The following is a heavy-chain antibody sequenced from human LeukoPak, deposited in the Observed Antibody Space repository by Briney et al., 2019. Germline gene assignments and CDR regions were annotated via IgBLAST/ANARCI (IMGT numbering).Heavy chain of an antibody. J-gene: IGHJ4*02. CDR2: INPSGGST. V-gene: IGHV1-46*01. CDR1: GYTFTSYY. Sequence: ASVKVSCKASGYTFTSYYMHWVRQAPGQGLEWMGIINPSGGSTSYAQKFQGRVTMTRDTSTSTVYMEPSSLRSEDTAVYYCARDIWGYCSGGSCYLFDYWGQGTLVTVSS. CDR3: ARDIWGYCSGGSCYLFDY. D-gene: IGHD2-15*01.